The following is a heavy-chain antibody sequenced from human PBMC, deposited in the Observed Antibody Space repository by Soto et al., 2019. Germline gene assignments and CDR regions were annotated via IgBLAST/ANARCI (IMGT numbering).Heavy chain of an antibody. Sequence: ASVKVSCKASGDTFTTYDINWVRQATGHGLEWMGWINPNSGNIGYAQRFQGRVTMTRDTAIRTAYMEVSSLRSDDTAVHSCARGRAPSSYYLLHYCGQGTLLTASS. CDR3: ARGRAPSSYYLLHY. J-gene: IGHJ4*02. V-gene: IGHV1-8*01. CDR1: GDTFTTYD. CDR2: INPNSGNI. D-gene: IGHD3-10*01.